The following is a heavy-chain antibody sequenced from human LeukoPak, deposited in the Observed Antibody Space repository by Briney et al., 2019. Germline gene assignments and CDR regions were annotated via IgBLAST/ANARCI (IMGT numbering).Heavy chain of an antibody. CDR3: TGYSSGWSSGGGY. V-gene: IGHV4-39*01. D-gene: IGHD6-19*01. Sequence: SETLSLTCTVSGGSISSLTYYWGWIRQPPGKGLEWIASIHCSGTTYYSPSLKSRVAISVDRSNNQFSLRLSSVTAADTAVYFCTGYSSGWSSGGGYWGQGTLVTVSS. CDR1: GGSISSLTYY. CDR2: IHCSGTT. J-gene: IGHJ4*02.